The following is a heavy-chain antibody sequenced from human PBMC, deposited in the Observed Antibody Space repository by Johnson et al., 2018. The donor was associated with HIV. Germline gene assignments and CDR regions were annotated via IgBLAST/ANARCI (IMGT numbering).Heavy chain of an antibody. D-gene: IGHD1-26*01. V-gene: IGHV3-13*01. J-gene: IGHJ3*02. CDR1: GFTFSSYA. CDR2: IGTAGDT. Sequence: EVQLVESGGGVVQPGGSLRLSCAASGFTFSSYAMSWVRQAPGKGLEWVSVIGTAGDTYYPGSVKGRFTLSRENAKNSLYLQMNSLIAEDTAVYYCARDPSPIVGATYAFDIWGQGTMVTVSS. CDR3: ARDPSPIVGATYAFDI.